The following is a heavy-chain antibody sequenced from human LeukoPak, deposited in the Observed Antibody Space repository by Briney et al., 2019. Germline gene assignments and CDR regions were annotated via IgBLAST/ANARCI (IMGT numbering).Heavy chain of an antibody. CDR2: ISSSSSYI. J-gene: IGHJ4*02. D-gene: IGHD4-17*01. CDR3: ARLTTTVTTPFDY. Sequence: KTGGSLRLSCAASGFTFSTYEMNWVRQAPGKGLEWVSSISSSSSYIYYADSVKGRFTISRDNAKNSLYLQMNSLRAEDTAVYYCARLTTTVTTPFDYWGQGTLVTVSS. CDR1: GFTFSTYE. V-gene: IGHV3-21*01.